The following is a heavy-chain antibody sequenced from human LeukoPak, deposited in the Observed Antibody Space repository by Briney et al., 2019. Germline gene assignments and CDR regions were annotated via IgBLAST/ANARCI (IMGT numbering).Heavy chain of an antibody. CDR1: GGSISSSSYY. CDR3: ARVMYYYDSSGYKAPIFFDY. Sequence: PSETLSLTCTVSGGSISSSSYYRGWIRQPPGKGLEWIGSIYYSGSTYYNPSLKSRVTISVDTSKNQFSLKLSSVTAADTAVYYCARVMYYYDSSGYKAPIFFDYWGQGTLVTVSS. J-gene: IGHJ4*02. V-gene: IGHV4-39*07. D-gene: IGHD3-22*01. CDR2: IYYSGST.